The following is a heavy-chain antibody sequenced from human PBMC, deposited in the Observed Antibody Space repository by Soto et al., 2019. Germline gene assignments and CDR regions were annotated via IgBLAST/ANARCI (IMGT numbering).Heavy chain of an antibody. J-gene: IGHJ4*02. Sequence: GGSLRLSCAASGFTFSSYAMSWVRQAPGKGLEWVSAISGSGGSTYYADSVKGRFTISRDNSKNTLYLQMNSLRAEDTAVYYCAKAPHITMIVVVTPEYYFDYWGQGTLVTVSS. V-gene: IGHV3-23*01. D-gene: IGHD3-22*01. CDR3: AKAPHITMIVVVTPEYYFDY. CDR1: GFTFSSYA. CDR2: ISGSGGST.